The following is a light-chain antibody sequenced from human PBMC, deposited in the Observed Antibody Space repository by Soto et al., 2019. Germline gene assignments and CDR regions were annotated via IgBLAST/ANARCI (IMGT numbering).Light chain of an antibody. J-gene: IGKJ1*01. CDR3: QQYYSYPRT. CDR1: RGVRSD. CDR2: GAF. V-gene: IGKV1-6*01. Sequence: IQLTPSPSSLSESLGHTVTIGPRASRGVRSDVAWYQQRPGSVPKVLIYGAFNLHTGVPSRFSGSGSGTDFTLTISCLQSEDFATYYCQQYYSYPRTFGQGTKVDI.